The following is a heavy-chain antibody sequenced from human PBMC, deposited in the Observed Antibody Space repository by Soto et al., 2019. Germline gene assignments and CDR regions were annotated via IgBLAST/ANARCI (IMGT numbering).Heavy chain of an antibody. CDR3: ASGDKYFGSSSWSAFDI. Sequence: PSETLSLTCTVSGGSISSYYWSWIRQPPGKGLEWIGYIYYSGSTNYNPSLKSRVTISVDTSKNQFSLKLSSVTAADTAVYYCASGDKYFGSSSWSAFDIWGQGTMVTVSS. V-gene: IGHV4-59*01. CDR2: IYYSGST. J-gene: IGHJ3*02. CDR1: GGSISSYY. D-gene: IGHD6-13*01.